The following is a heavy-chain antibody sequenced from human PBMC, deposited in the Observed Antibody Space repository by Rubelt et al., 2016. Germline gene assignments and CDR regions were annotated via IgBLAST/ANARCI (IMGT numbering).Heavy chain of an antibody. Sequence: QVQLQESGPGLVKPSETLSLTCTVSGGSISSGGYYWSWIRQHPGKGLEWIGYIYYSGSTYYHPALRGRVTISVDTAKNQVSRKRSSVTAADTAVYYCGGYSYGYRSGVDYWGQGTLVTVSS. J-gene: IGHJ4*02. V-gene: IGHV4-31*03. CDR1: GGSISSGGYY. CDR2: IYYSGST. D-gene: IGHD5-18*01. CDR3: GGYSYGYRSGVDY.